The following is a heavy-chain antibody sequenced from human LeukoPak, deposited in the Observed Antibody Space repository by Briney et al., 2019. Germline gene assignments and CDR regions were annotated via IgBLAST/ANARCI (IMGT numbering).Heavy chain of an antibody. CDR1: GITFRSYA. CDR3: AKWGAQSGSYRVVDC. D-gene: IGHD3-10*01. V-gene: IGHV3-23*01. Sequence: GGSLRLSCAASGITFRSYAMSWVRQARGKGLEWVSAINGDGGSTYYADSVKGRFTISRDNSNNTLFLQMNSLRVEDTAVYYCAKWGAQSGSYRVVDCWGRGTLVTVSS. CDR2: INGDGGST. J-gene: IGHJ4*02.